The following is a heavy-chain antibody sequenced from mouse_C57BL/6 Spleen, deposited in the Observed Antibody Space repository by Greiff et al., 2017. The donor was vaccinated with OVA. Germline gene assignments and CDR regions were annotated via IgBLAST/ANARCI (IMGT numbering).Heavy chain of an antibody. J-gene: IGHJ1*03. CDR1: GFSLTSYG. CDR2: IWSGGST. CDR3: ARSLITTVSGYFDV. D-gene: IGHD1-1*01. Sequence: VKVEESGPGLVQPSQSLSITCTVSGFSLTSYGVHWVRQSPGKGLEWLGVIWSGGSTDYNAAFISRLSISKDNSKSQVFFKMNSLQADDTAIYYCARSLITTVSGYFDVWGTGTTVTVSS. V-gene: IGHV2-2*01.